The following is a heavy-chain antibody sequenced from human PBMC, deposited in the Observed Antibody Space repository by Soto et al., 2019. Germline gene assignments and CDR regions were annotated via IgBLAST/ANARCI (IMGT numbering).Heavy chain of an antibody. CDR3: AKDQTVRYYYDSSLNAFDL. CDR1: GFTFSSYA. V-gene: IGHV3-23*01. Sequence: XGSLRLSFAASGFTFSSYAMSWVRQAPGKGLEWVSAISVSGGSTYYADSVKGRFTISRDNSKNTLYLQMNSLRAEDTAVYYCAKDQTVRYYYDSSLNAFDLWGQGTMVTVSS. D-gene: IGHD3-22*01. CDR2: ISVSGGST. J-gene: IGHJ3*01.